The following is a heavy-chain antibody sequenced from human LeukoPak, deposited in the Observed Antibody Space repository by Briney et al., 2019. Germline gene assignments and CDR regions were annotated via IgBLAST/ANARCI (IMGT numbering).Heavy chain of an antibody. CDR1: GFTFSSYG. D-gene: IGHD6-6*01. Sequence: PGGSLRLSCAASGFTFSSYGMHWVRQAPGKGLEWVAFIRYDGSNKYYADSVKGRFTISRGNSKNTLYLQMNSLRAEDTAVYYCAKGELRYSSSSGHFDYWGQGTLVTVSS. CDR3: AKGELRYSSSSGHFDY. V-gene: IGHV3-30*02. J-gene: IGHJ4*02. CDR2: IRYDGSNK.